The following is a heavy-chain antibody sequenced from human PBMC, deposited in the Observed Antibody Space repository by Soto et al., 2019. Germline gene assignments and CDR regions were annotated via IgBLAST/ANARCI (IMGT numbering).Heavy chain of an antibody. CDR3: ARDLGYYESSGYFDF. J-gene: IGHJ4*02. CDR2: ISSSGSII. V-gene: IGHV3-11*01. D-gene: IGHD3-22*01. Sequence: GGSLRLSCAASGFTFSDYYMSWIRQAPGKGLEWVSYISSSGSIIYYADSVKGRLTISRDNAKNSLYLQMNSLRAEDTAVYYCARDLGYYESSGYFDFWGQGTLVTVS. CDR1: GFTFSDYY.